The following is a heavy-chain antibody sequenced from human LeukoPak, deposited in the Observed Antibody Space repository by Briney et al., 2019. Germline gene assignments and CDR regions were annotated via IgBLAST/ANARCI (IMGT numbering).Heavy chain of an antibody. CDR1: GFTLSSYW. V-gene: IGHV3-74*01. D-gene: IGHD6-6*01. Sequence: PGGSLRLACAASGFTLSSYWMHWVRQAPGKGLVWVSRINSDGSSTSYADSVRGRFSISRDNAKNTLYLQMNSLRAEDTAVYYCARDLSGYASSLGYWGRGTLVTVSA. CDR3: ARDLSGYASSLGY. J-gene: IGHJ4*02. CDR2: INSDGSST.